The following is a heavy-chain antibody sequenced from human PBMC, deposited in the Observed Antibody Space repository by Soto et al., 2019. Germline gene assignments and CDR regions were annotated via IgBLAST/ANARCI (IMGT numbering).Heavy chain of an antibody. V-gene: IGHV3-66*01. Sequence: EVQLVESGGGLVQPGGSLGLSCAASGFTVSSNYMSWVRQAPGKGLEWVSVIYSGGSTYYADSVKGRFTISRDNSKNTLYLQMNSLRAEDTAVYYCARMSYCGGDCYPEYFQHWGQGTLVTVSS. CDR2: IYSGGST. J-gene: IGHJ1*01. CDR1: GFTVSSNY. D-gene: IGHD2-21*01. CDR3: ARMSYCGGDCYPEYFQH.